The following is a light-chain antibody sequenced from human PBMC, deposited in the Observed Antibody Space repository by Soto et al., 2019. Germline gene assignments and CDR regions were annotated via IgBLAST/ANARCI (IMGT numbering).Light chain of an antibody. V-gene: IGKV3-15*01. Sequence: VMTQSPATLSVSPGERATLSCRASQSVSNNYLAWYQQKPGQAPRLLIYGASTRATGIPARFSGSGSGTEFTLTISSLQSEDFAVYYCQQYNNWPLSFGGGTKVDNK. CDR3: QQYNNWPLS. CDR2: GAS. J-gene: IGKJ4*01. CDR1: QSVSNN.